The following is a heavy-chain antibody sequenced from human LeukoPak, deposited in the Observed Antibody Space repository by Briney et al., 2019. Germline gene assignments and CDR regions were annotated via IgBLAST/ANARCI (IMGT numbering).Heavy chain of an antibody. V-gene: IGHV3-53*01. CDR1: GFIVTSSY. J-gene: IGHJ4*02. D-gene: IGHD2-15*01. CDR2: IYSGGST. Sequence: GGSLRLSCAASGFIVTSSYMSWVRQAPGRGLEWVSVIYSGGSTYYADSVKGRFTISRDNSKNTLYLQMNSLRAEDTAVYYCARDLNSGGSFWGQGTLVIVSS. CDR3: ARDLNSGGSF.